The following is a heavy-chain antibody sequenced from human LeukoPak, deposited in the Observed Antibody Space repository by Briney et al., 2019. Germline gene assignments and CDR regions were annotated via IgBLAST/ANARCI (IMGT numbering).Heavy chain of an antibody. D-gene: IGHD6-19*01. V-gene: IGHV3-73*01. J-gene: IGHJ4*02. CDR2: IRSKANSYAT. CDR3: TRLQTAVAGKVTY. CDR1: GFTFSGSA. Sequence: GGSLRLSCAASGFTFSGSAMHWVRQASGKGLEWVGRIRSKANSYATAYAASVKGRFTISRDDPKNTAYLQMNSLKTEDTAVYYCTRLQTAVAGKVTYWGQGTLVTVSS.